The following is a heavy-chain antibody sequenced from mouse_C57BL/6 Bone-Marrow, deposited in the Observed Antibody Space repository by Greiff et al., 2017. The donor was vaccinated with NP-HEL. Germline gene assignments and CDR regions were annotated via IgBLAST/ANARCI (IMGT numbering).Heavy chain of an antibody. Sequence: VQLQQPGAELVMPGASVKLSCKASGYTFTSYWMHWVKQRPGQGLGWIGEIDPSDSYTNYNQKFKGKSTLTVDKSSSTAYMQLSSLTSEDSAVYYCARGGFPPFAYWGQGTLVTVSA. V-gene: IGHV1-69*01. CDR3: ARGGFPPFAY. J-gene: IGHJ3*01. CDR2: IDPSDSYT. CDR1: GYTFTSYW.